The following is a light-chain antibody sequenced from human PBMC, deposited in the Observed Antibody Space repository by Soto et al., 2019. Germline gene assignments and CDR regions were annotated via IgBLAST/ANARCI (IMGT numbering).Light chain of an antibody. Sequence: AIQMTHSPSSLSASVGDRVTITCRASQGIRNDLGWYQQKPGKAPKLLIYAASSLQSGVPSRFSGSGSGTDFTLTISSLEPEDFALYYCQQHINWPLTFGGGTKVDIK. CDR3: QQHINWPLT. J-gene: IGKJ4*01. V-gene: IGKV1-6*01. CDR2: AAS. CDR1: QGIRND.